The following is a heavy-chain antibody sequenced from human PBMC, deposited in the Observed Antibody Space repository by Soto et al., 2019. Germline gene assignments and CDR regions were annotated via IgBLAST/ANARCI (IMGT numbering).Heavy chain of an antibody. V-gene: IGHV5-10-1*01. CDR3: ARHYYGDAFDM. Sequence: GESLKISCKGSGYRFSAYWITWVRQMPGKGLEWMGRIDPSDSYTNYSPSFEGHVTISADESISTAYLQWSSLKASDTAMYYCARHYYGDAFDMWGQGTTVTVSS. CDR1: GYRFSAYW. J-gene: IGHJ3*02. CDR2: IDPSDSYT. D-gene: IGHD3-10*01.